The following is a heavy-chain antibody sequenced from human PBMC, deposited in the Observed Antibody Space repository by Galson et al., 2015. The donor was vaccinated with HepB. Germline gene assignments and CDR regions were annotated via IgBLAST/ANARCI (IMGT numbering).Heavy chain of an antibody. V-gene: IGHV1-46*01. CDR3: ASAHSGDYGSGSYFY. CDR1: GGTFSSYA. J-gene: IGHJ4*02. CDR2: INPSGGST. D-gene: IGHD3-10*01. Sequence: SVKVSCKASGGTFSSYAISWVRQAPGQGLEWMGIINPSGGSTSYAQKFQGRVTMTRDTSTSTVYMELSSLRSEDTAVYYCASAHSGDYGSGSYFYWGQGTLATVSS.